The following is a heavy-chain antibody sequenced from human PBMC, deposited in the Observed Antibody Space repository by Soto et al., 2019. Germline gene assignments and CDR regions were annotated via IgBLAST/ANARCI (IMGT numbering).Heavy chain of an antibody. D-gene: IGHD4-17*01. CDR2: ITDIGGGT. Sequence: EVQLLESGGGLVQPGGSLRLSCAASGFTFSSYAMSWVRQAPGKGLEWVSSITDIGGGTFYADSVKGRFTISRDNSKNTIYLQRNSLRDEDTALYYCAKDPHYGSNWFDPWGQGTLVTVSS. CDR3: AKDPHYGSNWFDP. CDR1: GFTFSSYA. J-gene: IGHJ5*02. V-gene: IGHV3-23*01.